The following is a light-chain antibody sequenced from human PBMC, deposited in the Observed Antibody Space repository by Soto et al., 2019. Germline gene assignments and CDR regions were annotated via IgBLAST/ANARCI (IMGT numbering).Light chain of an antibody. CDR3: ETWDSNSRV. J-gene: IGLJ2*01. Sequence: QSVLTQSSSASASLGSSVKLTCTLSSGHSSQSIAWHQQQPGKAPRYLMTVEGSGNYKKGSGVPDRLSGSSSGADRYLTVSNLQSEDEADYYCETWDSNSRVIGGGTKLTVL. CDR2: VEGSGNY. V-gene: IGLV4-60*03. CDR1: SGHSSQS.